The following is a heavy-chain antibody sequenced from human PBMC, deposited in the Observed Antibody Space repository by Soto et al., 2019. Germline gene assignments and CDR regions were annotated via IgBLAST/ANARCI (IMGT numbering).Heavy chain of an antibody. CDR2: INHSGST. D-gene: IGHD2-15*01. CDR3: ARGAGMVVAARVAQH. J-gene: IGHJ1*01. CDR1: GGSFSGYY. Sequence: PSETLSLTCAVYGGSFSGYYWSWIRQPPGKGLEWIGEINHSGSTNYNPSLKSRITISVDTSKNQFSLKLSSVTAADTAVYYCARGAGMVVAARVAQHWGQGTLVTVS. V-gene: IGHV4-34*01.